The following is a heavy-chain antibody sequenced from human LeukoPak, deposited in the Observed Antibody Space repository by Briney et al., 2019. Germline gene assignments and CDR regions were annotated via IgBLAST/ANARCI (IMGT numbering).Heavy chain of an antibody. V-gene: IGHV1-18*01. Sequence: GASVKVSCKASGYTFTSYGISWVRQAPGQGLEWMGWISAYNGNTNYAQKLQGRVTMTTDTSTSTAYMELRSLRSDDTAVYYCARDPSGPRYSSSWYGGVYFDYRGQGTLVTVSS. D-gene: IGHD6-13*01. J-gene: IGHJ4*02. CDR2: ISAYNGNT. CDR3: ARDPSGPRYSSSWYGGVYFDY. CDR1: GYTFTSYG.